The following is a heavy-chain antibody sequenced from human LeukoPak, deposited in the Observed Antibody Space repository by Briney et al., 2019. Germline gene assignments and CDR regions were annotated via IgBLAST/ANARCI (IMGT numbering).Heavy chain of an antibody. D-gene: IGHD3-3*01. J-gene: IGHJ4*02. V-gene: IGHV4-4*07. Sequence: PSETLSLTCTVSGGSISSYYWSWIRQPAGKGLEWIGRIYTSGSTNYNPSLKSRVTMSVDTSKNQFSLKLSSVTAADTAVYYCAATIRFLEWLPFDYWGQGTLVTVSS. CDR1: GGSISSYY. CDR3: AATIRFLEWLPFDY. CDR2: IYTSGST.